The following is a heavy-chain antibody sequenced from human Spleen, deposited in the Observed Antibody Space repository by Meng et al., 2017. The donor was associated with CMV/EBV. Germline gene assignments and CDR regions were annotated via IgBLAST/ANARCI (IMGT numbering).Heavy chain of an antibody. D-gene: IGHD2-2*01. V-gene: IGHV1-18*01. J-gene: IGHJ6*02. CDR1: GYPFSTYG. CDR2: ISGYNGHT. Sequence: ASVKVSCKASGYPFSTYGISWVRQAPGQGLEWMGWISGYNGHTKYAHKLQGRVTMTTDTSTSTAYMELRSLRSDDTAVYYCAREARRQYQLLIEGYYFYGMDVWGQGTTVTVSS. CDR3: AREARRQYQLLIEGYYFYGMDV.